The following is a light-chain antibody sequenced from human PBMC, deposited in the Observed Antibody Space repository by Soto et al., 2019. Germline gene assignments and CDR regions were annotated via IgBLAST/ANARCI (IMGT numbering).Light chain of an antibody. CDR3: QQYGTSPWT. V-gene: IGKV3-20*01. Sequence: ESVLTQSPGTLSLSPKERATLSCRASQSVSSNYLAWYQQKPGQAPRLLIYGASSGATGIPDRFSGSGSGTDFTLTITRLEPEDFTVYYCQQYGTSPWTFGQGGKVDVK. J-gene: IGKJ1*01. CDR2: GAS. CDR1: QSVSSNY.